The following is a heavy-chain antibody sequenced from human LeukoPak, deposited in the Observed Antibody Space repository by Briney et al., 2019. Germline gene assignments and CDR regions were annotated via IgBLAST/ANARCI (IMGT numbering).Heavy chain of an antibody. J-gene: IGHJ5*02. CDR1: GFTVNNNY. CDR2: IYSGGVT. Sequence: GGSLRLSCVASGFTVNNNYMNWVRQAPGKGLEWVSVIYSGGVTYYADSVKGRFTISRDISKNTLFLQMSSLRAEDTAVYYCAKSGYSSSWSNAAVYNWFDPWGQGTLVTVSS. CDR3: AKSGYSSSWSNAAVYNWFDP. D-gene: IGHD6-13*01. V-gene: IGHV3-53*01.